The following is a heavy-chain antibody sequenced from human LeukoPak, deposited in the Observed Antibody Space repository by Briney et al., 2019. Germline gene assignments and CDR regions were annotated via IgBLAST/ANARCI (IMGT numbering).Heavy chain of an antibody. CDR2: IRSSSSTI. V-gene: IGHV3-48*04. Sequence: GGSLRLSCAASGFTFSSYSMNWVRQAPGKGLEWVAYIRSSSSTIYYADSVKGRFTISRDNAKNSLYLQMNSLRAEDTAVYYCARGYCSGGSCYAAVDIWGQGTMVTVSS. D-gene: IGHD2-15*01. J-gene: IGHJ3*02. CDR1: GFTFSSYS. CDR3: ARGYCSGGSCYAAVDI.